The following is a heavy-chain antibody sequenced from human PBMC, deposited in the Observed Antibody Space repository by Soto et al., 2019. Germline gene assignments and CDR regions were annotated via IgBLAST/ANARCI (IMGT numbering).Heavy chain of an antibody. J-gene: IGHJ2*01. V-gene: IGHV4-34*01. CDR1: GGSFSGYY. CDR2: INDRGSI. CDR3: ARESHDILTGPPWVWYFDL. Sequence: QVQLQQWGAGPLRPLETLSLTCGVSGGSFSGYYWAWIRQSPGKGLEWIGEINDRGSINYNPSLKSRVSISVATSKNHYSLNLRSVTAAGTAVYYCARESHDILTGPPWVWYFDLWGRGTLVIVSS. D-gene: IGHD3-9*01.